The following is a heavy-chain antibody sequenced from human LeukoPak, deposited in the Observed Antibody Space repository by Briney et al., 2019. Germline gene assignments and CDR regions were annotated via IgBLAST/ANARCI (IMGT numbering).Heavy chain of an antibody. Sequence: SETLSLTCTVSGGSLNGYYWGWIRQPPGKGLECIGYIHSSEGTAHNASLKNRLTISLDTSKNQFSLTLSSVTAADTAVYYCARHVYGEGMVVWGKGTTVTVSS. J-gene: IGHJ6*04. D-gene: IGHD4-17*01. CDR3: ARHVYGEGMVV. CDR2: IHSSEGT. V-gene: IGHV4-59*08. CDR1: GGSLNGYY.